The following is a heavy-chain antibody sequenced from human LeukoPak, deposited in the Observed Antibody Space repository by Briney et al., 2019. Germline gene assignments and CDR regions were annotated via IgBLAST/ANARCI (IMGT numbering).Heavy chain of an antibody. CDR1: GGTFSNYA. CDR2: IIPIFGTA. D-gene: IGHD2-2*01. Sequence: GSSVKVSCKASGGTFSNYAISWVRQAPGQGLEWMGGIIPIFGTANYAQKFQGRVTITADESTSTAYMELSSLRSEDTAVYYCAREMGLGYCSSTSCHTYYFDYWGQGTLVTVSS. CDR3: AREMGLGYCSSTSCHTYYFDY. J-gene: IGHJ4*02. V-gene: IGHV1-69*01.